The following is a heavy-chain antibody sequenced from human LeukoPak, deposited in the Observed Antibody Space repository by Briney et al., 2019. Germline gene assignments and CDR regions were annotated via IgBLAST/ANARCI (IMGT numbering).Heavy chain of an antibody. J-gene: IGHJ4*01. CDR3: ATDLGRRWIY. D-gene: IGHD2-2*03. Sequence: ASVTVSFKASGYTFTVYYLHWVRQAPGQGLEWMGWINPNSGGTNYAQKFQGRVTMTRDTSISTAYMELSRLSSDATAVYYCATDLGRRWIYWGQGTLVTVSS. CDR1: GYTFTVYY. V-gene: IGHV1-2*02. CDR2: INPNSGGT.